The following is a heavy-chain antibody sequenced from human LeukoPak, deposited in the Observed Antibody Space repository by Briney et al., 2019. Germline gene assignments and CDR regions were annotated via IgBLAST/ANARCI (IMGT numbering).Heavy chain of an antibody. CDR2: IFYSGNT. D-gene: IGHD3-22*01. V-gene: IGHV4-59*01. CDR1: GGSISSYY. Sequence: SETLSLTCTVSGGSISSYYWSWIRQPPGKGLEWIGYIFYSGNTNYNPSLKSRVTISVDTSKNQFSLKLRSVTAADTAVYYCARHYDRSGRFDYWGQGTLVTVSS. CDR3: ARHYDRSGRFDY. J-gene: IGHJ4*02.